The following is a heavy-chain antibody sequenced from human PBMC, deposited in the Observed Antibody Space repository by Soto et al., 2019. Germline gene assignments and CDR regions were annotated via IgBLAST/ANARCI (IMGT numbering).Heavy chain of an antibody. J-gene: IGHJ5*02. CDR3: ARGQYDFWSGYYEGDWFDP. CDR2: IYWNDDK. Sequence: QITLKESGPTLVKPTQTLTLTCTFSGFSLSTSGVGVGWIRQPPGKALEWLGLIYWNDDKRYSPSLESRLTITKDTSKYQVVLTMTNMDPVDTATYYCARGQYDFWSGYYEGDWFDPWGQGTLVTVSS. D-gene: IGHD3-3*01. CDR1: GFSLSTSGVG. V-gene: IGHV2-5*01.